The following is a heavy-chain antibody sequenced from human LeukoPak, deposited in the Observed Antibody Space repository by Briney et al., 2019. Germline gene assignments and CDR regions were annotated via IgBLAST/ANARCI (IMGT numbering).Heavy chain of an antibody. Sequence: PGGSLRLSCAASGFTFSSYSMNWVRQAPGKGLEWVSSISSSSSYIYYADSVKGRFTISRDNAKNSLYLQMNSLRAEVTAVYYCAREYGIAVAKRYYYGMDVWGQGTTVTVSS. D-gene: IGHD6-19*01. CDR2: ISSSSSYI. J-gene: IGHJ6*02. CDR3: AREYGIAVAKRYYYGMDV. CDR1: GFTFSSYS. V-gene: IGHV3-21*01.